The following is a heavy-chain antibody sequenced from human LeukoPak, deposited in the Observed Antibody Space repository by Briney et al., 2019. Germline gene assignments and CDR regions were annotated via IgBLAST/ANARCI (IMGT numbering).Heavy chain of an antibody. CDR3: ARNIAVAGTNY. Sequence: GGSLRLSCAASGFTVSSNYMSWVRQAPGKGLEWVSVIYSGGSTYYADSVKGRFTISRDNSKNTLYLQMNSLRAEDTPVYYCARNIAVAGTNYWGQGTLVTVSS. D-gene: IGHD6-19*01. V-gene: IGHV3-53*01. CDR2: IYSGGST. CDR1: GFTVSSNY. J-gene: IGHJ4*02.